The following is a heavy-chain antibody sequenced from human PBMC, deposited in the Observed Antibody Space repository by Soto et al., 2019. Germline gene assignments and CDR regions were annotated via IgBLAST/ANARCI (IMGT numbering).Heavy chain of an antibody. CDR3: ARDLHRYCSSTSCYLYWDGGVYYYYGMDV. CDR1: GGTFSSYA. D-gene: IGHD2-2*01. J-gene: IGHJ6*02. Sequence: SVKVSCKASGGTFSSYAISWVRQAPGQGLEWMGGIIPIFGTANCAQKFQGRVTITADESTSTAYMELSSLRSEDTAVYYCARDLHRYCSSTSCYLYWDGGVYYYYGMDVWGQGTKVTVS. V-gene: IGHV1-69*13. CDR2: IIPIFGTA.